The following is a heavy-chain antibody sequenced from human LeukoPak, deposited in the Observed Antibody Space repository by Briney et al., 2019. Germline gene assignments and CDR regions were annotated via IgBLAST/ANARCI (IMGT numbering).Heavy chain of an antibody. V-gene: IGHV3-74*01. Sequence: GGSLRLSCAASGFTFSIYWVHWVRQAPGKGLVWVSSINSDGSSTSYADSVKGRFTISRDNAKNTLYPQMNTLRAEDTAVYYCASLDYWGQGTPVTVSS. CDR2: INSDGSST. J-gene: IGHJ4*02. CDR3: ASLDY. CDR1: GFTFSIYW.